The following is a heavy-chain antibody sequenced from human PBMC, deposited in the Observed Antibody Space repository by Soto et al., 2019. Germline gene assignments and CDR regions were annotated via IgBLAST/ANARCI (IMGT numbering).Heavy chain of an antibody. CDR3: ARDRIFGVVIWFDP. D-gene: IGHD3-3*02. CDR2: INPNSGGT. CDR1: GYTFTGYY. J-gene: IGHJ5*02. V-gene: IGHV1-2*02. Sequence: GASVKVSCKASGYTFTGYYMHWVRQAPGQGLEWMGWINPNSGGTNYAQKFQGRVTMTRDTSISTAYMELSRLRPDDTAVYYCARDRIFGVVIWFDPWGQGTLVTVSS.